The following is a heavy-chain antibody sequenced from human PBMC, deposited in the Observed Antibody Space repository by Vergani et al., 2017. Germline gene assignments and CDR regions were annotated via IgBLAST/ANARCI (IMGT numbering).Heavy chain of an antibody. Sequence: QLQLQESGPGLVKPSETLSLTCTVSGGSISSSSYYWGWIRQPPGKGLEWIGSIYYSGSTYYNPSLKSRVTISVDTSKNQFSLNLSSVPAADTAVYYCARGIILTGYYFDPWGQGTLVTFSS. CDR3: ARGIILTGYYFDP. D-gene: IGHD3-9*01. J-gene: IGHJ5*02. V-gene: IGHV4-39*01. CDR2: IYYSGST. CDR1: GGSISSSSYY.